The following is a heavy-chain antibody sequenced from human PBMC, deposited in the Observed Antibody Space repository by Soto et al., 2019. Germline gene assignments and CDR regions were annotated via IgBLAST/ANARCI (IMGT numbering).Heavy chain of an antibody. D-gene: IGHD4-4*01. V-gene: IGHV1-69*13. Sequence: VKVSCKASGGTFSSYAISWVRQAPGQGLEWMGGIIPIFGTANYAQKFQGRVTITADESTSTAYMELSSLRSEDTAVYYCARDIPPTTVPNIEDYYYYYGMDVWGQGTTVTVSS. J-gene: IGHJ6*02. CDR1: GGTFSSYA. CDR2: IIPIFGTA. CDR3: ARDIPPTTVPNIEDYYYYYGMDV.